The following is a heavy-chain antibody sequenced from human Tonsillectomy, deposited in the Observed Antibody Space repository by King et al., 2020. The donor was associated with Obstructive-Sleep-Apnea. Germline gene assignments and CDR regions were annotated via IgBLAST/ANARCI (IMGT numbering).Heavy chain of an antibody. CDR2: INPGGGAP. V-gene: IGHV1-46*01. D-gene: IGHD3-22*01. CDR3: ARGQCGSNSCYDHYKWFEP. CDR1: GYTFTSYN. Sequence: QLVQSGAEVKEPGASVTLSCVSSGYTFTSYNIHWVRQAPGQGLEWMGTINPGGGAPTFAQRFQGRVTITSDTSTTTVHMELKSLRAEDTAVYYCARGQCGSNSCYDHYKWFEPWGQGAPVTVSS. J-gene: IGHJ5*02.